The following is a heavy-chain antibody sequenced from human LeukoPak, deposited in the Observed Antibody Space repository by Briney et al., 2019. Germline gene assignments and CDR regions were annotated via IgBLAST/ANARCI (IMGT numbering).Heavy chain of an antibody. Sequence: ASVKVSCKASGYTFTSYDINWVRQATGQGLEWMGWMNPNSGNTGYAQKFQGRVTMTRNTSISTAYMELSSLRSEDTAVYYCARTYYYETTAPNWFDPWGQGTLVTVSS. D-gene: IGHD3-22*01. CDR1: GYTFTSYD. J-gene: IGHJ5*02. CDR3: ARTYYYETTAPNWFDP. V-gene: IGHV1-8*01. CDR2: MNPNSGNT.